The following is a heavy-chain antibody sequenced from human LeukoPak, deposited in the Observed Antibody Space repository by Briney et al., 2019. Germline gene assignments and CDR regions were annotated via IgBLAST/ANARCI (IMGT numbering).Heavy chain of an antibody. J-gene: IGHJ5*02. D-gene: IGHD6-19*01. CDR2: IYPGDSDT. V-gene: IGHV5-51*01. CDR3: ARHRYSSCSQFWFDP. Sequence: GESLKISCKGSGYSFTSYWIGWVRQMPGKGLEWMGIIYPGDSDTRYSPSFQGQVTISADKSISTAYLQWSSLKASDTAMYYCARHRYSSCSQFWFDPWGQGTLVTVSS. CDR1: GYSFTSYW.